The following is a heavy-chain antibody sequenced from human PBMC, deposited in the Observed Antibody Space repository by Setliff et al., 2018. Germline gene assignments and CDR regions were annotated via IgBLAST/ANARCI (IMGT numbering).Heavy chain of an antibody. J-gene: IGHJ4*02. Sequence: PSETLSLTCAVYGGPFSSYYWSWIRQPPGKGLEWIGEINHSGSTNYNPSLKSRVTISVDTSKNQFSLKLSSVTAADTAVYYCARRTEYYNFWSGYYDYWGQGTLVTV. D-gene: IGHD3-3*01. CDR2: INHSGST. CDR3: ARRTEYYNFWSGYYDY. V-gene: IGHV4-34*01. CDR1: GGPFSSYY.